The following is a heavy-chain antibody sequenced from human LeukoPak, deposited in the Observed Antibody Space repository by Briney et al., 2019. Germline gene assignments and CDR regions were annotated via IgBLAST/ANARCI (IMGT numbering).Heavy chain of an antibody. CDR3: ARSDEQLPTDFFDY. CDR2: ISSSSSYI. Sequence: PGGSLRLSCAASGFIFGSYTMNWVRQAPGKGLEWVSSISSSSSYIYFADSVKGRFTISRDNAKNSLYLQMNSLRAEDTAVYYCARSDEQLPTDFFDYWGQGTLVTVSS. CDR1: GFIFGSYT. D-gene: IGHD6-13*01. J-gene: IGHJ4*02. V-gene: IGHV3-21*01.